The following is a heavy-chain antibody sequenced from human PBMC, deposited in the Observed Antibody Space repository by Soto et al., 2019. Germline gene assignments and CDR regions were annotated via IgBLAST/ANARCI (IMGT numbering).Heavy chain of an antibody. V-gene: IGHV2-5*02. CDR3: ANRPHYGDYLDY. CDR2: IYWDDDK. CDR1: GFSLSTSGVG. Sequence: SGPTLVNPTQTLTLACTFSGFSLSTSGVGVGWIRQPPGKALEWLALIYWDDDKRYSPSLKSRLTITKDTSKNQVVLTMTNMDPVDTATYYCANRPHYGDYLDYWGQGTLVTVSS. J-gene: IGHJ4*02. D-gene: IGHD4-17*01.